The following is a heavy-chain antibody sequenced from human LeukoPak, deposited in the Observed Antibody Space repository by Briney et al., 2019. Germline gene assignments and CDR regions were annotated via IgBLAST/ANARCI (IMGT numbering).Heavy chain of an antibody. CDR2: MNPNSGNT. J-gene: IGHJ6*02. V-gene: IGHV1-8*01. D-gene: IGHD2-15*01. CDR3: ARGACCSGGSCYYYYYGMDV. CDR1: GYTFTSYD. Sequence: SVKVSCKASGYTFTSYDINWVRQATGQGLEWMGWMNPNSGNTGYAQKFQGRVTMTRNTSISTAYMELSSLRSEDTAVYYCARGACCSGGSCYYYYYGMDVWGQGTTVTVSS.